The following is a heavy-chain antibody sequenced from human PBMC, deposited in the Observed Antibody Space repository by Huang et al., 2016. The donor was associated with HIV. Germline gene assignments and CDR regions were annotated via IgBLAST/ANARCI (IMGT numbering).Heavy chain of an antibody. CDR1: GFTFDDYA. CDR3: AKDASSGYSSGHSGFKVYFFDF. V-gene: IGHV3-9*01. Sequence: EVQLVESGGGLVQPGRSLRLSCPASGFTFDDYAFDSVRQAPGKCLGWGSGIRGIMKSIDNADSWKGRFTIARDNANNSLYLEMKSLSVEESVLYYGAKDASSGYSSGHSGFKVYFFDFWVQGTLGTVSS. CDR2: IRGIMKSI. J-gene: IGHJ4*02. D-gene: IGHD5-18*01.